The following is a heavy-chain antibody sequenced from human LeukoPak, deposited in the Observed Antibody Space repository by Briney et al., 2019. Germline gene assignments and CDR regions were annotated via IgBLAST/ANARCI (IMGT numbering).Heavy chain of an antibody. Sequence: SETLSLTCAVYGGSFSGYYWSWIRQPPGKGLEWIGEINHSGSTNYNPSLKSRVTISVDTSKNQFSLKLSSVTAADTAVYYCARSSDYARFYYYYGMDVWGQGTTVTVSS. V-gene: IGHV4-34*01. CDR3: ARSSDYARFYYYYGMDV. CDR2: INHSGST. D-gene: IGHD4-17*01. CDR1: GGSFSGYY. J-gene: IGHJ6*02.